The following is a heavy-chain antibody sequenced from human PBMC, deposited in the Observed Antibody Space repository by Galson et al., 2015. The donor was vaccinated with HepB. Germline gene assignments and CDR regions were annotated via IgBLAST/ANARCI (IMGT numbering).Heavy chain of an antibody. CDR3: ARVKRGEWYSFYYYGMDV. V-gene: IGHV3-7*05. D-gene: IGHD3-10*01. CDR2: IKEDGSEK. Sequence: SLRLSCAASEFILSMYWMNWARQAPGKGLEWVANIKEDGSEKNYVNSVKGRFTIARDNAKNSLYLQMNSLRAEDTAVYSCARVKRGEWYSFYYYGMDVWGRGTTVTVSS. J-gene: IGHJ6*02. CDR1: EFILSMYW.